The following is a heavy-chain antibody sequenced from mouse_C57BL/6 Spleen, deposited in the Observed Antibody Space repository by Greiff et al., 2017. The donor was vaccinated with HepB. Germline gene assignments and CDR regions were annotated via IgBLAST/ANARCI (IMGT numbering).Heavy chain of an antibody. V-gene: IGHV5-17*01. Sequence: EVKLVESGGGLVKPGGSLKLSCAASGFTFSDYGMHWVRQAPEKGLEWVAYISSGSSTIYYADTVKGRFTISRDNAKNTLFLQMTSLRSEDTAMYYCARDDYDHAMDYWGQGTSVTVSS. CDR3: ARDDYDHAMDY. D-gene: IGHD2-4*01. CDR2: ISSGSSTI. J-gene: IGHJ4*01. CDR1: GFTFSDYG.